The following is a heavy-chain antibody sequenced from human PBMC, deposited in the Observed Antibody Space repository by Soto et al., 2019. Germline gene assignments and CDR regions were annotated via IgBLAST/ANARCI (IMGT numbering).Heavy chain of an antibody. Sequence: ASVNVSCKARSYTFTSYYINWVRQAPGQGLDWMGVINHHGWSRGYAQKLQGRVTLNRHTSASTVYIEVNSLTSEDTARYYFVVYSGGNFGIIIEGSNWFDPWGQGTLVTVSS. CDR1: SYTFTSYY. J-gene: IGHJ5*02. CDR2: INHHGWSR. D-gene: IGHD1-26*01. V-gene: IGHV1-46*01. CDR3: VVYSGGNFGIIIEGSNWFDP.